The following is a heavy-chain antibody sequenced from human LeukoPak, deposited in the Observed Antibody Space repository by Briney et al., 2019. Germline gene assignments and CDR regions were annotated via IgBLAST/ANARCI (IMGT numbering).Heavy chain of an antibody. CDR3: ARSLSGGSYYARLGY. V-gene: IGHV1-2*02. J-gene: IGHJ4*02. D-gene: IGHD1-26*01. CDR2: INPNSGGT. Sequence: ASVKVSCKASGYTFTGYYMHWVRQAPGQGLEWMGWINPNSGGTNYAQKFQGRVTMTRDTSISTVYMELSRLRSDDTAVYYCARSLSGGSYYARLGYWGQGTLVTVSS. CDR1: GYTFTGYY.